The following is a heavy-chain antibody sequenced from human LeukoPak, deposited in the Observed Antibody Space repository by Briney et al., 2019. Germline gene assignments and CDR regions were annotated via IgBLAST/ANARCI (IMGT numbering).Heavy chain of an antibody. CDR3: ARQSGYSSGWPFDY. V-gene: IGHV4-38-2*01. CDR1: GYSISSGYY. J-gene: IGHJ4*02. D-gene: IGHD6-19*01. CDR2: IYHSGST. Sequence: SETLSLTCAVSGYSISSGYYWGWIRQPPGKGLEWIGSIYHSGSTYYNPSLKSRVTISVDTSKNQFSLKLSSVTAADTAVYYCARQSGYSSGWPFDYWGQGTLVTISS.